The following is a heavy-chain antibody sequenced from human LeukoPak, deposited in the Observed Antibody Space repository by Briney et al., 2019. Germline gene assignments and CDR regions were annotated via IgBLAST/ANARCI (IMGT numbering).Heavy chain of an antibody. CDR2: ISGSGGST. CDR1: GFTFSSYA. Sequence: GGSLRLSCAASGFTFSSYAMSWVRQAPGKGLEWVSAISGSGGSTYYADSVEGRFTISRDNSKNTLYLQMNSLRAEDTAVYYCANQPYDNPTSFLFDYWGQGTLVTVSS. V-gene: IGHV3-23*01. CDR3: ANQPYDNPTSFLFDY. D-gene: IGHD3-9*01. J-gene: IGHJ4*02.